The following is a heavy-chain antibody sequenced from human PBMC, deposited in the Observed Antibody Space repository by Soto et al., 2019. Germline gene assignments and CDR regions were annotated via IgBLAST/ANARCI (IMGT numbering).Heavy chain of an antibody. Sequence: PGGSLRLSCAASGFTFSSYAMHWVRQAPGKGLEWVAVISYDGSNKYYADSVKGRFTISRDNSKNTLYLQMNSLRAEDTAVYSCARERGYSFEYWGQGTLVTGSS. D-gene: IGHD5-12*01. CDR2: ISYDGSNK. J-gene: IGHJ4*02. CDR1: GFTFSSYA. CDR3: ARERGYSFEY. V-gene: IGHV3-30-3*01.